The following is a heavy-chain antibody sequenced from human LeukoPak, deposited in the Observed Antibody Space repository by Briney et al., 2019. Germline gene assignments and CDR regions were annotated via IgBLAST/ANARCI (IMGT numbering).Heavy chain of an antibody. CDR1: GFTFSSYW. V-gene: IGHV3-7*01. CDR3: ARTRITMIVGLASRFDY. D-gene: IGHD3-22*01. J-gene: IGHJ4*02. Sequence: SGGSLRLSCAASGFTFSSYWMSWVRQAPGQGLEWVANIKQDGSEKYYVDSVKGRFTISRDNAKNSLYLQMNSLRAEDTAVYYCARTRITMIVGLASRFDYWGQGTLVTVSS. CDR2: IKQDGSEK.